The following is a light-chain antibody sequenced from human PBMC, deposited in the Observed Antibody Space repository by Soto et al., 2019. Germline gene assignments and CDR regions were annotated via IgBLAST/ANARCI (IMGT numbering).Light chain of an antibody. V-gene: IGKV3-11*01. CDR1: HSVTTH. CDR3: QQRSDSIT. CDR2: DES. J-gene: IGKJ5*01. Sequence: EIVLTQSPDTLSLSPGERATLSCWASHSVTTHLAWFQQRPGQNPRLLIYDESTRAPGIPARFSGRGSGADFTLTISSLEPEDFAVYYCQQRSDSITVGQGTRLEIK.